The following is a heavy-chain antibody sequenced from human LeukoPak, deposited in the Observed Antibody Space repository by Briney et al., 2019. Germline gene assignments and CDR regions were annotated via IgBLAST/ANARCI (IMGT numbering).Heavy chain of an antibody. Sequence: SVKVSCKASGGTFSSYAISWVRQAPGQGLEWMGGIIPIFGTANYAQKFQGRVTITADKSTSTAYMELSSLRSEDTAVYYCARDLGYSSSWYVQGRLDYWGQGTLVTVSS. CDR1: GGTFSSYA. J-gene: IGHJ4*02. CDR2: IIPIFGTA. V-gene: IGHV1-69*06. D-gene: IGHD6-13*01. CDR3: ARDLGYSSSWYVQGRLDY.